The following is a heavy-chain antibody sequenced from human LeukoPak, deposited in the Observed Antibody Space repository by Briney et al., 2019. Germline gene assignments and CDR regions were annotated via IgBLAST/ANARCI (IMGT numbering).Heavy chain of an antibody. CDR1: GFTFSAYA. Sequence: GGSQRLSCAVSGFTFSAYAMSWVRQAPGKGLEWVSAMSGSGGMTYYADSVKGRFSISRDNSKNTLHLQMNSLRAEDTAVYYCAKFKPSFYYFDYWGQGTLVSVSS. D-gene: IGHD2-2*01. V-gene: IGHV3-23*01. CDR3: AKFKPSFYYFDY. J-gene: IGHJ4*02. CDR2: MSGSGGMT.